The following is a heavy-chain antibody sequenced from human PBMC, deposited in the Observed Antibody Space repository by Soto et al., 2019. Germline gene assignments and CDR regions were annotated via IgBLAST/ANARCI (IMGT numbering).Heavy chain of an antibody. J-gene: IGHJ4*02. V-gene: IGHV3-23*01. CDR1: GFNFGSYA. CDR3: VKGKESGYRGAFDS. CDR2: VSGSGGSP. Sequence: EEQLLESGGGLVQPGGSLRLSCAASGFNFGSYAMGWVRQAPGKGLEWVSGVSGSGGSPYYADSVKGRLTISKDKSKNTLRLDLHNLRPEDTAVYFCVKGKESGYRGAFDSWGQGTMVTVSS. D-gene: IGHD5-18*01.